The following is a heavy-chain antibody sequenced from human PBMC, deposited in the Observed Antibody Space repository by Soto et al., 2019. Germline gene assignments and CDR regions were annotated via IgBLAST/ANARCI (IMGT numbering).Heavy chain of an antibody. CDR1: GFTFSSYW. D-gene: IGHD6-6*01. CDR3: ARDFRIAARPGYWFDP. J-gene: IGHJ5*02. V-gene: IGHV3-7*01. Sequence: GGSLRLSCAASGFTFSSYWMSWVRQAPGKGLEWVANIKQDGSEKYYVDSVKGRFTISRDNAKNSLYLQMNSLRAEDTAVYYCARDFRIAARPGYWFDPWGQGTLVTVSS. CDR2: IKQDGSEK.